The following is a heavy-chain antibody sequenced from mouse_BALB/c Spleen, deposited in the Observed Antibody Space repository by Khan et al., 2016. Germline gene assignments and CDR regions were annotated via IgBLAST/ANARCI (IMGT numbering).Heavy chain of an antibody. J-gene: IGHJ2*01. CDR2: INTNTGEP. CDR3: ARGGITTVVYFDY. CDR1: GYTFTNYG. V-gene: IGHV9-3*02. Sequence: QIQLVQSGPELKKPGETVKISCKASGYTFTNYGMNWVKQAPGKGLKWMGWINTNTGEPTYAEEFKGRFAFSLETSASTAYWQINNLKNEDTATYFCARGGITTVVYFDYWGQGTTLTVSS. D-gene: IGHD1-1*01.